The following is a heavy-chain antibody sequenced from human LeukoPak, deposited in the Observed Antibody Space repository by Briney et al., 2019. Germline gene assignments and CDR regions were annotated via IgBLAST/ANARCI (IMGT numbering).Heavy chain of an antibody. CDR1: GGSITSSGFY. Sequence: SDTLPLTCTVSGGSITSSGFYWGWIRQPPGKGLEWIGNIYYGGSAYYNPSLKSRVTISVDTSKNQFSLKLSSVTAADTAVYYCARQPNIVVVDNWFDPWGQGTLVAVSS. CDR2: IYYGGSA. CDR3: ARQPNIVVVDNWFDP. V-gene: IGHV4-39*07. D-gene: IGHD2-15*01. J-gene: IGHJ5*02.